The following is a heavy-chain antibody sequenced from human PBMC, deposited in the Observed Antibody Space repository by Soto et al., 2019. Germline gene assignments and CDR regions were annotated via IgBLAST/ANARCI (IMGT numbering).Heavy chain of an antibody. CDR2: IDPSGGIT. CDR3: ARDVLGHDNYETIGYYFDH. D-gene: IGHD3-22*01. CDR1: GYSFTNFH. Sequence: QVQLSQFGAEVKKPGASVKVSCKASGYSFTNFHIHWVRQAPGQGLEWMGMIDPSGGITRDAQRLKGRITMTRDASTSTVYMELRSLTSEDTAVYYCARDVLGHDNYETIGYYFDHWGQGTLVTVSS. J-gene: IGHJ4*02. V-gene: IGHV1-46*01.